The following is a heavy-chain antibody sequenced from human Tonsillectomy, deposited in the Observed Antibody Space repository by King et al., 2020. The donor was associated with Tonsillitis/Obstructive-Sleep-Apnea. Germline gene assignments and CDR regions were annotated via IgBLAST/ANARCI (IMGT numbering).Heavy chain of an antibody. Sequence: VQLVESGGGVVQPGRSLRLSCAASGFTFRTYGMHWVRQAPGKGLEWVAVIWFDGSQKYYADSVKGRFTISRDNSKNMLYLQMSSLGAEDTAVYYCANSLRNAFDIRGQGTMVTVSS. D-gene: IGHD1-14*01. J-gene: IGHJ3*02. V-gene: IGHV3-33*06. CDR3: ANSLRNAFDI. CDR1: GFTFRTYG. CDR2: IWFDGSQK.